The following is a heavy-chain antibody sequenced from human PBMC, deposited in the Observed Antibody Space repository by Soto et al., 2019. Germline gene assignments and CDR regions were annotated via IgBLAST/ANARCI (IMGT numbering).Heavy chain of an antibody. J-gene: IGHJ5*02. CDR3: ASSAFGATPNEGWLDP. V-gene: IGHV1-24*01. D-gene: IGHD1-26*01. Sequence: ASVKVSCKVSGYSLTELSMHWVRQAPGKGLEWMGGFDPEDGQTIYAQKFQGRVTMTEDTSTDTAYMELSTLRSEDTAVYYCASSAFGATPNEGWLDPWGQGTLVTGLL. CDR1: GYSLTELS. CDR2: FDPEDGQT.